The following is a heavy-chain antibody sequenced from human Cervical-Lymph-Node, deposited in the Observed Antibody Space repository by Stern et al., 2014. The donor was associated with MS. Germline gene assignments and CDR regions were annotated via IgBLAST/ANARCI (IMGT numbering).Heavy chain of an antibody. Sequence: EVQLVESGAEVKKPGNSLKISCKGSTFSLTNTWIGWVRQMPGKGLEWRGIIYPGDSETRYSPSFEGKVTISADKSINTAYLQWSSLKASDTAMYYCARGRGIAFRPDDWGQGTLVTVSS. CDR3: ARGRGIAFRPDD. CDR2: IYPGDSET. D-gene: IGHD3-3*02. J-gene: IGHJ4*02. CDR1: TFSLTNTW. V-gene: IGHV5-51*03.